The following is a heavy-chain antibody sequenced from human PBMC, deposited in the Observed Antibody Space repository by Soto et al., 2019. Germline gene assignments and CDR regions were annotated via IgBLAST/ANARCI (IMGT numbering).Heavy chain of an antibody. Sequence: EVQLVESGGGLVQPGGSLRLSCAASGFTFSSYWMHWVRQAPGKGLVWVSRFNSDGSSTSYADSVKGRFTISRDNARNTLYLQMNSLRAEDTAVYYCARTLGYCSSTSCYVYYYGMDVWGQGTTVTVSS. CDR3: ARTLGYCSSTSCYVYYYGMDV. CDR1: GFTFSSYW. D-gene: IGHD2-2*01. J-gene: IGHJ6*02. CDR2: FNSDGSST. V-gene: IGHV3-74*01.